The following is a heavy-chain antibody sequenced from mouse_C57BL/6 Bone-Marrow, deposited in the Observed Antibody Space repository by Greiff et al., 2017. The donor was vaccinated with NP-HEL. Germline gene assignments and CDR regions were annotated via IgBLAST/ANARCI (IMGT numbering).Heavy chain of an antibody. CDR2: INPSNGGT. CDR1: GYTFTSYW. V-gene: IGHV1-53*01. CDR3: AREDITTVVAPYYAMDY. J-gene: IGHJ4*01. D-gene: IGHD1-1*01. Sequence: QVQLQQSGTELVKPGASVKLSCKASGYTFTSYWMHWVKQRPGQGLEWIGNINPSNGGTNYNEKFKSKATLTVDKSSSTAYMQLSSLTSEDSAVYYCAREDITTVVAPYYAMDYWGQGTSVTVSS.